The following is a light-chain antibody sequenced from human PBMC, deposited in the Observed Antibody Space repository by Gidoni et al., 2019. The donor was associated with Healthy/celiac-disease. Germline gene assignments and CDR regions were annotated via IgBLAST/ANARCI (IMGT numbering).Light chain of an antibody. CDR1: TLGDKY. Sequence: SYELTQPPSVSVSPGPTASITCSGDTLGDKYACWYQQRPGQSPVLVIYQDNKRPSGIPERFSGSNSGNTATLTISGTQAMDEADYYCQAWDSSTAVFGGGTKLTVL. V-gene: IGLV3-1*01. CDR3: QAWDSSTAV. CDR2: QDN. J-gene: IGLJ2*01.